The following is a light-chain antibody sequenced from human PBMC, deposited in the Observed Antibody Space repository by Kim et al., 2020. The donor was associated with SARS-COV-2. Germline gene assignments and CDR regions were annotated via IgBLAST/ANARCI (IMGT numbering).Light chain of an antibody. Sequence: APVKITCSLSSGYNSYANAWHQQQSDKGTPFLMNLNSDGRHRRGAGIPDRFSGSSSATERHLIISSLQSDDEADYYGQTWATGIPVFGGGTQLTVL. J-gene: IGLJ2*01. V-gene: IGLV4-69*01. CDR3: QTWATGIPV. CDR2: LNSDGRH. CDR1: SGYNSYA.